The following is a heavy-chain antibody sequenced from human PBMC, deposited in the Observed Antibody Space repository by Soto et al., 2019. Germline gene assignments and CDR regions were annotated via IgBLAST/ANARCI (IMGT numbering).Heavy chain of an antibody. CDR3: ARVDGYNLGAFDI. J-gene: IGHJ3*02. D-gene: IGHD5-12*01. V-gene: IGHV3-53*01. Sequence: EVQLVESGGGLIQPGGSLRLSCAASGFTVSSNYMSWVRQAPGKGLEWVSVIYSGGSTYYADSVKGRFTISRDNSKNTLYLQMNSLRAEDTAVYYCARVDGYNLGAFDIWGQGTMVTVSS. CDR2: IYSGGST. CDR1: GFTVSSNY.